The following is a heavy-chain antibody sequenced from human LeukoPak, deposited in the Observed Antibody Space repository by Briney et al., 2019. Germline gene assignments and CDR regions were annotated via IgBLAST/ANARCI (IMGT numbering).Heavy chain of an antibody. V-gene: IGHV4-34*01. Sequence: SETLSLTCAVYGGSFSGYYWSWIRQPPGKGLEWIGEINHSGSTNYNPSLKSRVTISVDTSKNQFSLKLSSVTAADTAVYYCARGSGYGDYVLDYWGQGTLVTVSS. D-gene: IGHD4-17*01. CDR3: ARGSGYGDYVLDY. J-gene: IGHJ4*02. CDR1: GGSFSGYY. CDR2: INHSGST.